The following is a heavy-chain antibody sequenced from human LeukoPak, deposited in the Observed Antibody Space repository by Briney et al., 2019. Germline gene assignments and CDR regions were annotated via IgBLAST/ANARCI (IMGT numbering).Heavy chain of an antibody. D-gene: IGHD6-19*01. V-gene: IGHV3-74*01. CDR3: ARALAVAGTGGFDP. J-gene: IGHJ5*02. CDR2: INSDGSST. CDR1: GFTFSSYW. Sequence: GGSLRLSCAASGFTFSSYWMHWVRQAPGKWLVWVSRINSDGSSTSYADSVKGRFTISRDNAKNTLYLQMNRLRADDTAVYYCARALAVAGTGGFDPWGQGTLVTVSS.